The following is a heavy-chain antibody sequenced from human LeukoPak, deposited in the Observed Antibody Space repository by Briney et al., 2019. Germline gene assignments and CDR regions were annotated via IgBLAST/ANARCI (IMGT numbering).Heavy chain of an antibody. Sequence: GGSLRLSCAASGFTFSSYAMSWVRQAPGKGLEWVSAISGSGGSTYYADSVKGRFTISRDNSKNTLYLQMNSLRAEDTAVYYCAKDQASYYGSGSTVDYWGQGTLVTVSS. CDR1: GFTFSSYA. J-gene: IGHJ4*02. D-gene: IGHD3-10*01. CDR3: AKDQASYYGSGSTVDY. CDR2: ISGSGGST. V-gene: IGHV3-23*01.